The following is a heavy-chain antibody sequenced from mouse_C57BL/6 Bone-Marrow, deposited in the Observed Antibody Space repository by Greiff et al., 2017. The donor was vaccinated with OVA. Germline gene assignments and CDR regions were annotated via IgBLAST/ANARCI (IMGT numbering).Heavy chain of an antibody. CDR3: TTPLYGIFDY. V-gene: IGHV14-4*01. D-gene: IGHD2-1*01. CDR2: IDPENGDT. Sequence: VHVKQSGAELVRPGASVKLSCTASGFNIKDDYMHWVKQRPEQGLEWIGWIDPENGDTEYASKFQGKATITADTSSNTAYLQVSSLTSEDTAVYYCTTPLYGIFDYWGQGTTLTVSS. CDR1: GFNIKDDY. J-gene: IGHJ2*01.